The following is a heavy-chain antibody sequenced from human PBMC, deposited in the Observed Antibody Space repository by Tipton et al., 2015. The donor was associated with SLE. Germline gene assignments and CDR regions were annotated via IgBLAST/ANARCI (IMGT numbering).Heavy chain of an antibody. J-gene: IGHJ3*02. CDR2: IYYSGST. CDR1: GGSISSSSYY. D-gene: IGHD6-13*01. CDR3: ARHGASGYSSSWYRDAFDI. V-gene: IGHV4-39*01. Sequence: TLSLTCTVSGGSISSSSYYWGWIRQPPGKGLEWIGSIYYSGSTYYNPSLKSRVTISVDTSKNQFSLKLSSVTAADTAVYYCARHGASGYSSSWYRDAFDIWGQGTMVTVSS.